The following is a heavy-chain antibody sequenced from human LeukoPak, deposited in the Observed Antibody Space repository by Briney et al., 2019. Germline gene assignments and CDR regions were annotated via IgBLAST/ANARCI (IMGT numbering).Heavy chain of an antibody. CDR1: GFTFTTFW. V-gene: IGHV3-74*01. CDR2: INTDGSGT. D-gene: IGHD5-18*01. CDR3: ARGIGYNYGVGFDY. J-gene: IGHJ4*02. Sequence: GGSLRLSCATSGFTFTTFWMHWVRQAPGKGLVWVSRINTDGSGTRYADSVKGRFTISRDNAKNTLYLQMNSLGAEDTAVYYCARGIGYNYGVGFDYWGQGTLVTVSS.